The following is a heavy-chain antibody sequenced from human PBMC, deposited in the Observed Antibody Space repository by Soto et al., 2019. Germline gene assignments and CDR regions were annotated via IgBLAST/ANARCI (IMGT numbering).Heavy chain of an antibody. Sequence: GGSLRLSCAASGFTFSSYAMSWVRQAPGKGLEWVSSFSGSGDNTDYADSVKGRFTISRDNSKDTLYMQMNSLRAEDTAVYYCAKDRYDILTGYPIQYGMDVWGQGTTVTVSS. CDR1: GFTFSSYA. CDR2: FSGSGDNT. D-gene: IGHD3-9*01. V-gene: IGHV3-23*01. J-gene: IGHJ6*02. CDR3: AKDRYDILTGYPIQYGMDV.